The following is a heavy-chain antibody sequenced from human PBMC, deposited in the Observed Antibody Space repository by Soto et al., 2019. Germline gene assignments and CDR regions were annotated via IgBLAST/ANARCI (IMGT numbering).Heavy chain of an antibody. J-gene: IGHJ4*02. CDR2: ITRSGST. V-gene: IGHV4-34*01. Sequence: SETLSLTCAVDGGSFSGYYWSWIRQPPGKGLEWIGEITRSGSTNYNPSLKSRVTISVDTSKQLFSLSLTSVTAADTAVYFCVRALAAVQEWGQGTLVTVSS. CDR3: VRALAAVQE. D-gene: IGHD6-13*01. CDR1: GGSFSGYY.